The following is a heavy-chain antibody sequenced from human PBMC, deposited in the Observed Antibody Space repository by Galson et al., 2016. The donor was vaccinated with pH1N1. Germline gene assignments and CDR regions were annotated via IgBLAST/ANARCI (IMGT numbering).Heavy chain of an antibody. CDR2: ILYDGTNE. J-gene: IGHJ4*02. CDR3: ARDSAYSAHEGVH. D-gene: IGHD5-12*01. Sequence: SLRLSCAASGFTFTSYAMYWVRQAPGKGLEWVAVILYDGTNEYYADSVKGRFTISRDKTQSTVYLQMNSLRTEDTAVYYCARDSAYSAHEGVHWAQGTLVIVSS. V-gene: IGHV3-30*04. CDR1: GFTFTSYA.